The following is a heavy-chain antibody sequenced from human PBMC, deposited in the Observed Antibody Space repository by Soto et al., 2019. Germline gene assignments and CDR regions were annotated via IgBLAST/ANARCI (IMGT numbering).Heavy chain of an antibody. J-gene: IGHJ6*02. CDR3: ARGVITIFGVVITPHRHYYGMDV. V-gene: IGHV3-30-3*01. Sequence: GGSLRLSCAASGFTFSSYAMHWVRQAPGKGLEWVAVISYDGSNKYYADSVKGRFTISRDNPKNTRYLQMNSLRAEDTAVYYCARGVITIFGVVITPHRHYYGMDVWGQGTTVTVSS. CDR1: GFTFSSYA. CDR2: ISYDGSNK. D-gene: IGHD3-3*01.